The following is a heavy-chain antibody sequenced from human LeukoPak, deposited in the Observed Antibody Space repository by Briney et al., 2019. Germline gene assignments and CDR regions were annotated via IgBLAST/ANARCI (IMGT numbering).Heavy chain of an antibody. V-gene: IGHV4-59*01. CDR3: TRGSIAYYYMDV. CDR1: GGSISSYY. CDR2: IYYSGST. J-gene: IGHJ6*03. Sequence: SETLSLTCTVSGGSISSYYWSWIRQPPGKGLEWIGDIYYSGSTNYNPSLKSRVTITVDTSKNQFSLKLSSVTAADTAVYYCTRGSIAYYYMDVWGKGTTVTISS. D-gene: IGHD3-22*01.